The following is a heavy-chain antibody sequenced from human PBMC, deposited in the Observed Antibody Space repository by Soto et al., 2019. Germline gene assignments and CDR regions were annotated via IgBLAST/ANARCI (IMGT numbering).Heavy chain of an antibody. Sequence: PGGALRLSCAASGFTFSSYCMHWVRQAPGKGLERVAVISYDGSNKYYADSVKGRFTISRDNSKNTLYLQMNSLRAEDTAVYYCASEYYYDSSGYRNEYWIDYWGQGTLVTVSS. CDR2: ISYDGSNK. J-gene: IGHJ4*02. CDR3: ASEYYYDSSGYRNEYWIDY. V-gene: IGHV3-30*03. D-gene: IGHD3-22*01. CDR1: GFTFSSYC.